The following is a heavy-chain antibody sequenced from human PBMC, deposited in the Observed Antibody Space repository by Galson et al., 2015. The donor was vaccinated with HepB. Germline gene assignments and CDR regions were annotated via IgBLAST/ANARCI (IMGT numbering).Heavy chain of an antibody. J-gene: IGHJ4*02. V-gene: IGHV3-30-3*01. CDR3: AREGYCSGGSCYAGGYFDY. Sequence: SLRLSCAASGFTFSSYAMHWVRQAPGKGLEWVAVISYDGSNKYYADSVKGRFTISRDNSKNTLYLQMNSLRAEDTAVYYCAREGYCSGGSCYAGGYFDYWGQGTLVTVSS. CDR2: ISYDGSNK. CDR1: GFTFSSYA. D-gene: IGHD2-15*01.